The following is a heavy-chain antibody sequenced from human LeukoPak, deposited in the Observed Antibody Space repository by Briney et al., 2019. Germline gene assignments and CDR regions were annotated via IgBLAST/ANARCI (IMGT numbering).Heavy chain of an antibody. Sequence: SETLSLTCAVYGGSFSGYYWSWIRQPPGKGLEWIGEINHSGSTNYNPSLKSRVTISVDTSKNQFSLKLSSVTAADTAVYYCAIIAARPQAVIDYWGQGTLVTVSS. D-gene: IGHD6-6*01. CDR3: AIIAARPQAVIDY. CDR2: INHSGST. CDR1: GGSFSGYY. J-gene: IGHJ4*02. V-gene: IGHV4-34*01.